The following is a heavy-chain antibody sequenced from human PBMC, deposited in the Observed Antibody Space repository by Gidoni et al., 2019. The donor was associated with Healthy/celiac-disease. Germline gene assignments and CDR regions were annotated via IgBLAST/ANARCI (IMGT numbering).Heavy chain of an antibody. CDR3: ARDREQQLVRGWFDP. Sequence: EVQLVASGGGLVKPGGSLRLSCAASGFTFGDYSMNWVRQAPGKGLEWVSSISSSSRDIYYADSVKGRFTVSRDNAKNSLYLQMNSLRAEDTAVYYCARDREQQLVRGWFDPWGQGTLVTVSS. V-gene: IGHV3-21*01. D-gene: IGHD6-13*01. J-gene: IGHJ5*02. CDR2: ISSSSRDI. CDR1: GFTFGDYS.